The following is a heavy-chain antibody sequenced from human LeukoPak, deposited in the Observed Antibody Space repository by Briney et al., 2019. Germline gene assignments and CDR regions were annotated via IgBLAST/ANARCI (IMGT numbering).Heavy chain of an antibody. Sequence: KPSETLSLTCTVSGGSISSSSYYWGWIRQPPGQGLEWIGSIYYSGSTYYNPSLKSRVTISVDTSKNQFSLKLSSVTAADTAVYYCARGGLGRTLSYWFDPWGQGTLVTVSS. J-gene: IGHJ5*02. CDR3: ARGGLGRTLSYWFDP. CDR1: GGSISSSSYY. V-gene: IGHV4-39*01. CDR2: IYYSGST. D-gene: IGHD3-16*01.